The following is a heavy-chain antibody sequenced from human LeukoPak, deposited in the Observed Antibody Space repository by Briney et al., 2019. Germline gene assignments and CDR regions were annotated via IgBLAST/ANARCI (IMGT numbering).Heavy chain of an antibody. V-gene: IGHV3-74*01. CDR1: GFTFSSFW. D-gene: IGHD6-13*01. CDR2: ISTDGSIT. J-gene: IGHJ4*02. CDR3: ARAADGNQDY. Sequence: GGSLRLSCAASGFTFSSFWMHWVRQAPGKGLVWVSRISTDGSITSYADSVKGRFTISRDNAKNTLYLQMDSLRAEDTAVYYCARAADGNQDYWGQGTLVTVSS.